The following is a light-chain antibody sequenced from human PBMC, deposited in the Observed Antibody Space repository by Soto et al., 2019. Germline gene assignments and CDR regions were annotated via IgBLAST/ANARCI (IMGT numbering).Light chain of an antibody. V-gene: IGLV3-1*01. CDR2: QDS. CDR1: KLGDKY. CDR3: QAWDSSTGV. J-gene: IGLJ2*01. Sequence: SYELTQPPSVSVSPGQTASITCSGDKLGDKYACWYQQKQGQSPVVVIYQDSKRPSGIPERFSGSNSGNTATLTISGAQAMDEADYYCQAWDSSTGVFGGGTKVTVL.